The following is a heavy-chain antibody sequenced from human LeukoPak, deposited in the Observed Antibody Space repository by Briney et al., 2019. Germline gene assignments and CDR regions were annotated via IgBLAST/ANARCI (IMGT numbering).Heavy chain of an antibody. J-gene: IGHJ4*02. CDR1: GGTFSSYA. Sequence: ASVKVSCKASGGTFSSYAISWVRQAPGQGLEWMGGIIPIFGTANYAQKFQGRVTITADESTSTAYMELSSLRSEDTAVYYCARGPLSYGGIYYFDYWGQGTLVTVSS. V-gene: IGHV1-69*01. D-gene: IGHD4-23*01. CDR3: ARGPLSYGGIYYFDY. CDR2: IIPIFGTA.